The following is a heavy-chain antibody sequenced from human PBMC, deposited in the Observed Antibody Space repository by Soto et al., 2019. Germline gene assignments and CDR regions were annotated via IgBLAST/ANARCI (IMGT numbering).Heavy chain of an antibody. CDR2: INTDNEDT. J-gene: IGHJ4*02. V-gene: IGHV1-3*04. D-gene: IGHD3-9*01. CDR1: GYTFTTDA. Sequence: ASVNVSCKASGYTFTTDAIHWLREAPGQRLEWMGWINTDNEDTKYSHELQGRVTIAKDTSASTAFLELSGLTSEDTAVYYCARGYFNTSNYFDYWGQGTLVTVYS. CDR3: ARGYFNTSNYFDY.